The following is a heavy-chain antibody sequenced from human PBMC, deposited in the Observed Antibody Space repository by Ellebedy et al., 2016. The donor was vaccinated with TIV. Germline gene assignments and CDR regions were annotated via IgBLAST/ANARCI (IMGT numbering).Heavy chain of an antibody. V-gene: IGHV4-4*07. CDR1: GGSISSYY. D-gene: IGHD1-26*01. CDR3: ARDSHVWWELPSYWYFDL. J-gene: IGHJ2*01. CDR2: IYTSGST. Sequence: MPSETLSLTCTVSGGSISSYYWSWIRQPAGKGLEWIGRIYTSGSTNYNPSLKSRVTMSVDTSKNQFSLKLSSVTAADTAVYYCARDSHVWWELPSYWYFDLWGRGTLVTVSS.